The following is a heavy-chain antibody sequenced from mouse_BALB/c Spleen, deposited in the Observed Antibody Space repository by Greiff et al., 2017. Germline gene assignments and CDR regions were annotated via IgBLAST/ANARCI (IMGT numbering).Heavy chain of an antibody. CDR1: GFTFSSFG. CDR2: ISSGSSTI. V-gene: IGHV5-17*02. Sequence: EVKLMESGGGLVQPGGSRKLSCAASGFTFSSFGMHWVRQAPEKGLEWVAYISSGSSTIYYADTVKGRFTISRDNPKNTLFLQMTSLRSEDTAMYYCARPLDYDWFAYWGQGTLVTVSA. CDR3: ARPLDYDWFAY. D-gene: IGHD2-4*01. J-gene: IGHJ3*01.